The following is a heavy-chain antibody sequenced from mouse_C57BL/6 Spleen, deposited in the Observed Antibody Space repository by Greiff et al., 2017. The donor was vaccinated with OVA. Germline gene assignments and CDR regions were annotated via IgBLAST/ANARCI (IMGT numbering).Heavy chain of an antibody. Sequence: DVHLVESGGGLVQPGGSLSLSCAASGFTFTDYYMSWVRQPPGKALEWLGFIRNKATGYTTEYSASVKGRFTISRDNSQSILYLQMNALRAEDSATYYCARYRWDNVDYWGQGTTLTVSS. V-gene: IGHV7-3*01. CDR3: ARYRWDNVDY. J-gene: IGHJ2*01. CDR1: GFTFTDYY. CDR2: IRNKATGYTT. D-gene: IGHD3-3*01.